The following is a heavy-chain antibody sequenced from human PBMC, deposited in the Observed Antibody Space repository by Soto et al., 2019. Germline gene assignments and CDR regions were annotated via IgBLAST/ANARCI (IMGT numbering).Heavy chain of an antibody. CDR1: GLSLSNIW. J-gene: IGHJ4*02. Sequence: SLRLSCVGSGLSLSNIWTSWVRQVPGKGLEWVANIKQGGTETYYVDSVKGRFTISKDHAKNSLYLQMNSLRVEDTALYYCASLDTARVETAGYWGQGTLVTVSS. CDR3: ASLDTARVETAGY. CDR2: IKQGGTET. V-gene: IGHV3-7*01. D-gene: IGHD5-18*01.